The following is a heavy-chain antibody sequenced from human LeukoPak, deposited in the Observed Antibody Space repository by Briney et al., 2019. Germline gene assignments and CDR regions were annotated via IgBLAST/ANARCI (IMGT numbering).Heavy chain of an antibody. Sequence: GGSLRPSCAASGFTFSSYWMSWVRQAPGKGLEWVSTISVSGGSTYYADSVKGRFTISRDNSKNTLYLQMNSLRAEDTAVYYCAKEAEWAFDYWGQGTLVTVSS. D-gene: IGHD3-3*01. J-gene: IGHJ4*02. V-gene: IGHV3-23*01. CDR3: AKEAEWAFDY. CDR2: ISVSGGST. CDR1: GFTFSSYW.